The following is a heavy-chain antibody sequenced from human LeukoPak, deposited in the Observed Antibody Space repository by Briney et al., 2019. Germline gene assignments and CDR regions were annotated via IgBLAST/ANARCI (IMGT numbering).Heavy chain of an antibody. CDR3: VRDYVYAFDI. CDR2: ISGSGGST. J-gene: IGHJ3*02. D-gene: IGHD3-16*01. Sequence: PGGSLRLSCAASGFTFSSYAMSWVRQAPGKGLEWVSAISGSGGSTYYADSVKGRFTISTDTAKSSLFLQMNGLSADGTAVYYCVRDYVYAFDIWGQGTMVTVSS. CDR1: GFTFSSYA. V-gene: IGHV3-23*01.